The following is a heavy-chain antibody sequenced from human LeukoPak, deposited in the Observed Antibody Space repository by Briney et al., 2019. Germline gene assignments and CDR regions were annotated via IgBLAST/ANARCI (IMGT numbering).Heavy chain of an antibody. CDR1: GFTFNNYG. Sequence: GGSLRLSCAASGFTFNNYGMRWVRQAPGKGLEWVAFIRYNGNNQYYADSVKGRFTISRDNSKNTLYLQMNSLRAEDTAVYYCAKDAPRYPESNFDYWGQGTLVTVSS. CDR2: IRYNGNNQ. V-gene: IGHV3-30*02. J-gene: IGHJ4*02. D-gene: IGHD2-2*01. CDR3: AKDAPRYPESNFDY.